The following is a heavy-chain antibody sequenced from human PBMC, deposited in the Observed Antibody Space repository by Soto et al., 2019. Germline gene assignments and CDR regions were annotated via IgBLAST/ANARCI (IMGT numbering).Heavy chain of an antibody. V-gene: IGHV1-18*01. CDR3: ARDGRSVTTNAYYYYYGMDV. Sequence: QVQLVQSGAEVKKPGASVKVSCKASGYTFSSYGITWVRQAPGQGLEWMGWISAYNGNTNYAQKLQGRVTMTTDTSTSTAYMELRSLRSEDTAVYYCARDGRSVTTNAYYYYYGMDVLGQGTTVPVSS. CDR1: GYTFSSYG. D-gene: IGHD4-17*01. J-gene: IGHJ6*02. CDR2: ISAYNGNT.